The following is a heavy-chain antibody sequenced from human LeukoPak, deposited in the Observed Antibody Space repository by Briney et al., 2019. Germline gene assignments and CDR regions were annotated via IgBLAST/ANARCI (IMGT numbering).Heavy chain of an antibody. D-gene: IGHD2/OR15-2a*01. CDR1: GGSISSYY. CDR3: AGHHPRNTVDF. CDR2: ISDIGSI. J-gene: IGHJ4*02. Sequence: PSETLSLTCTVSGGSISSYYWSWIRQPPGKGLEWIAYISDIGSINYNPSLKSRVTISLDTSKNQFSLRLSSVTAADTAVYYCAGHHPRNTVDFWGQGTLVTVSS. V-gene: IGHV4-59*08.